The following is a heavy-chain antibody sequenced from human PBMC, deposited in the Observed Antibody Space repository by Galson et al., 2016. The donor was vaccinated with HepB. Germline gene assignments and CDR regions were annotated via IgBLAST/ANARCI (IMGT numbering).Heavy chain of an antibody. CDR1: GFTLSSYS. D-gene: IGHD4-17*01. CDR3: TRDLPTTATTSGEHFVY. CDR2: VSRTETK. V-gene: IGHV3-48*02. Sequence: SLRLSCAVSGFTLSSYSMNWVRQAPGKGLEWISYVSRTETKYYEASVKGRFTTTRDDAKNTVYLQMNSLRDDDTAVYHCTRDLPTTATTSGEHFVYWGQGTLVTVSS. J-gene: IGHJ4*02.